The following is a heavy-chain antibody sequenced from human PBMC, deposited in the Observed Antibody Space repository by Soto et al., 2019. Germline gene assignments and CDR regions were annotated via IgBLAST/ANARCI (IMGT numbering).Heavy chain of an antibody. V-gene: IGHV3-23*01. D-gene: IGHD6-19*01. J-gene: IGHJ4*02. Sequence: PGGSLRLSCAASGFTFSTYAMNWVRQAPGKGLKWVSGISGSGDSTYYADSVKGRFTVYRDNSKNTLYLQINSLRAEFTAVFYCAKERSSGWSFDYWGQGTLVTVSS. CDR2: ISGSGDST. CDR1: GFTFSTYA. CDR3: AKERSSGWSFDY.